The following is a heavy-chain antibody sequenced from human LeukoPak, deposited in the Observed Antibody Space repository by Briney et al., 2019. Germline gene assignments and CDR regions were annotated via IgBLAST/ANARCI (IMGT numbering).Heavy chain of an antibody. J-gene: IGHJ4*02. CDR3: ASNIREQDY. Sequence: PSETLSLTCAVYGGSFSGYYWSWICQPPGKGLEWVSIIYSGGSTYYADSVKGRFTISRDNSKNTLYLQMNSLRAEDTAVYYCASNIREQDYWGQGTLVTVPS. D-gene: IGHD1-14*01. CDR2: IYSGGST. V-gene: IGHV3-53*01. CDR1: GGSFSGYY.